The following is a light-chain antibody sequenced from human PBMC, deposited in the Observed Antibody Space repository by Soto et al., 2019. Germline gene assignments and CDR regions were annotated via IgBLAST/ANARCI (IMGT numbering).Light chain of an antibody. CDR3: QQYNNWPLT. J-gene: IGKJ4*01. CDR2: GAS. Sequence: VMALSPAALSVTPQERATLSCRASQSVRSNLAWYQQKPGQAPRLLIYGASTRTTGIPARFSGSGYGTEFTLTISSLQSEDFAVYYCQQYNNWPLTSGGGT. CDR1: QSVRSN. V-gene: IGKV3-15*01.